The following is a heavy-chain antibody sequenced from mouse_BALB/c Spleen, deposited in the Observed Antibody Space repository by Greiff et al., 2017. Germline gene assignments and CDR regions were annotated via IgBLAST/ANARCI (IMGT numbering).Heavy chain of an antibody. V-gene: IGHV14-3*02. D-gene: IGHD1-1*01. CDR3: ARDGSSMDY. J-gene: IGHJ4*01. CDR1: GFNIKDNY. CDR2: IDPANGNT. Sequence: VQLQQSGAELVKPGASVKLSCTASGFNIKDNYMHWVKQRPEQGLEWIGRIDPANGNTKYDPKFQGKATITAETSSNTAYLQLSSLTSEDTAVYYCARDGSSMDYWGQGTSVTVSS.